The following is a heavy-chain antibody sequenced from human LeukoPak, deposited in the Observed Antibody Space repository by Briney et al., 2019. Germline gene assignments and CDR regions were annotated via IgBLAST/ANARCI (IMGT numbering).Heavy chain of an antibody. CDR3: SRGPEWPTPGYFDL. D-gene: IGHD3-3*01. Sequence: SETLSLTCTVSGGSISSYYWSWIRQPPGKGLEWIGYIYYSGSTNYNSSLKSRVTISVDTSKNQFSLKLSSVTAADTAVYYCSRGPEWPTPGYFDLWGRGTLVTVSS. J-gene: IGHJ2*01. V-gene: IGHV4-59*01. CDR1: GGSISSYY. CDR2: IYYSGST.